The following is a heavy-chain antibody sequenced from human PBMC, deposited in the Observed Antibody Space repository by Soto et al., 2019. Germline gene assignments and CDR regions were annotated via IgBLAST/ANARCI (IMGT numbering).Heavy chain of an antibody. D-gene: IGHD6-19*01. Sequence: EIHLLQSGGGLVQPGGSLRLSCAASGFTFSNYAMSWVRQAPGKEPEWVSAIRGSDGNTFYADSVRGRFTISRDNSRNKLYRQMNSLRAVDAATYYCAKGVLADGVSVAAFDNWGQGSLVTVSS. CDR3: AKGVLADGVSVAAFDN. V-gene: IGHV3-23*01. CDR1: GFTFSNYA. J-gene: IGHJ4*02. CDR2: IRGSDGNT.